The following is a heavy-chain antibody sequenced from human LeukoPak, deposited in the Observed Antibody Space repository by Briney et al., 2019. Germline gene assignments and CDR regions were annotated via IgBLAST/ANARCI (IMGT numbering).Heavy chain of an antibody. CDR3: ARDSSGYYSYFDY. CDR2: ISSSSSYI. J-gene: IGHJ4*02. CDR1: GFTFSSYS. Sequence: GGSLRLSCAASGFTFSSYSMDWVRQAPGKGLEWVSSISSSSSYIYYADSVKGRFTISRDNAKNSLYLQMNSLRAEDTAVYYCARDSSGYYSYFDYWGQGTLVTVSS. V-gene: IGHV3-21*01. D-gene: IGHD3-22*01.